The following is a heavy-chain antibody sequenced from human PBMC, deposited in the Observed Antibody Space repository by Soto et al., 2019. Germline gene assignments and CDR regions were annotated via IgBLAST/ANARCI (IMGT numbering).Heavy chain of an antibody. D-gene: IGHD6-19*01. V-gene: IGHV3-13*04. CDR2: IGTAGDT. CDR1: GFTFSSYD. J-gene: IGHJ6*02. CDR3: ARASYPYSSGWYYYYGMDV. Sequence: EVQLVESGGGLVQPGGSLRLSCAASGFTFSSYDMHWVRQATGKGLEWVSAIGTAGDTYYPGSVKGRFTISRENANNSLYLQMNSLRAGDTAVYYCARASYPYSSGWYYYYGMDVWGQGTTVTVSS.